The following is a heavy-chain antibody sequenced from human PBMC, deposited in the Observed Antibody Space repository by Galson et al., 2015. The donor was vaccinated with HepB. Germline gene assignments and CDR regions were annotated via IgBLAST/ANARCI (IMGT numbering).Heavy chain of an antibody. V-gene: IGHV5-10-1*01. CDR1: GYSFTSYW. CDR3: ARHGGREVPAAMDFFWFDP. J-gene: IGHJ5*02. CDR2: IDPSDSYT. D-gene: IGHD2-2*01. Sequence: QSGAEVKKPGESLRISCKGSGYSFTSYWISWVRQMPGKGLEWMGRIDPSDSYTNYSPSFQGHATISADKSISTAYLQWSSLKASATAMYYCARHGGREVPAAMDFFWFDPWGQGTLVTVSS.